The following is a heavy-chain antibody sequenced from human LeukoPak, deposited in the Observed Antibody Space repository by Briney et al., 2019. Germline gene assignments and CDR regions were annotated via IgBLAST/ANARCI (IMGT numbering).Heavy chain of an antibody. V-gene: IGHV3-23*01. D-gene: IGHD3-3*01. J-gene: IGHJ5*02. CDR1: GFTFSSYA. CDR2: ISGSGGST. CDR3: AKSHSTIFGVVIPLNWFDP. Sequence: PGGSLRLSCAASGFTFSSYAMSWVRQAPGKGLEWVSAISGSGGSTYYADSVKGRFTISRDNSKNTLYLQMNSLRAEDTAVYYCAKSHSTIFGVVIPLNWFDPWGQGTLVTVSS.